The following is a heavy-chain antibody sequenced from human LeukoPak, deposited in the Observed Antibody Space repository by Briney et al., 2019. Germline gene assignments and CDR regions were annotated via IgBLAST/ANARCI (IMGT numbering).Heavy chain of an antibody. Sequence: GGSLRLSCAASGFTFSSYAMSWVRQAPGKGLEWVSGISGSGGATYHADSVKGRFTISRDNSRNTLNLQMNSLRAEDTAIYYCAKAQSYYYDTSGYYCYFDYWGQGTLVTVSS. V-gene: IGHV3-23*01. D-gene: IGHD3-22*01. CDR1: GFTFSSYA. CDR2: ISGSGGAT. J-gene: IGHJ4*02. CDR3: AKAQSYYYDTSGYYCYFDY.